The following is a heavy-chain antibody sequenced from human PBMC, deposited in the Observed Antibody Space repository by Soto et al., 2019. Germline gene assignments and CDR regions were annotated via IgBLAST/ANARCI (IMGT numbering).Heavy chain of an antibody. CDR2: IWYDGSNK. J-gene: IGHJ4*02. CDR3: ARGGYSSGWVPQNFDY. CDR1: GFTFSSYG. Sequence: GGSLRLSCAASGFTFSSYGMHWVRQAPGKGLEWVAVIWYDGSNKYYADSVKGRFTISRDNSKNTLYLQMNSLRAEDTAVYYCARGGYSSGWVPQNFDYWGQGTLVTVSS. D-gene: IGHD6-19*01. V-gene: IGHV3-33*01.